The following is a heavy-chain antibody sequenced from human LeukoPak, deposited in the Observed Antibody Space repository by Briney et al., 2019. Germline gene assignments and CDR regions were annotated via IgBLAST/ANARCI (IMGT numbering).Heavy chain of an antibody. CDR1: GFTFSSYS. CDR3: ARGIAAAGTNWFDP. CDR2: ISSSSYI. Sequence: GGSLRLSCAASGFTFSSYSMNWVRQAPGKGLEWVSSISSSSYIYYADSVKGRFTISRDNAKNSLYLQVNSLRAEDTAVYYCARGIAAAGTNWFDPWGQGTLVTVSS. V-gene: IGHV3-21*01. D-gene: IGHD6-13*01. J-gene: IGHJ5*02.